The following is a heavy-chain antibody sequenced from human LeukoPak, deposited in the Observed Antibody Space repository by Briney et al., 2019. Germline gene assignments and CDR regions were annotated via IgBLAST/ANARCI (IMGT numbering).Heavy chain of an antibody. CDR1: GFTFSSYA. D-gene: IGHD2-21*01. V-gene: IGHV3-23*01. CDR3: AKDHRDWVNTPIDY. Sequence: GGSLRLSCAASGFTFSSYAMRWVRQAPGKGLEWVSAISGSGGSTYYADSVKGRFTISRDNSKNTLYLQMNSLRAEDTAVYYCAKDHRDWVNTPIDYWGQGTLVTVSS. J-gene: IGHJ4*02. CDR2: ISGSGGST.